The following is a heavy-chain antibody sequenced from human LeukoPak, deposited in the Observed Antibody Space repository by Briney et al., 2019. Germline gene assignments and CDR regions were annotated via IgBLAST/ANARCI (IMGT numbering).Heavy chain of an antibody. CDR2: INHSGST. CDR1: GGSISSSSYY. CDR3: ARGAMYYDFWSGYQGRLWFDP. Sequence: PSETLSLTCTVSGGSISSSSYYWGWIRQPPGKGLEWIGEINHSGSTNYNPSLKSRVTISVDTSKNQFSLKLSSVTAADTAVYYCARGAMYYDFWSGYQGRLWFDPWGQGTLVTVSS. V-gene: IGHV4-39*07. D-gene: IGHD3-3*01. J-gene: IGHJ5*02.